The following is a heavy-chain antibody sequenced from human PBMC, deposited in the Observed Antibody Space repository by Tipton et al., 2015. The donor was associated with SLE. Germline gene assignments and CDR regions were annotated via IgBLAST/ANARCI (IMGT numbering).Heavy chain of an antibody. D-gene: IGHD1-26*01. J-gene: IGHJ3*02. CDR2: INHSGST. CDR3: AREVGATHHDAFDI. Sequence: LRLSCAVYGGSFSGYYWSWIRQPPGKGLEWIGEINHSGSTNYNPSLKSRVTISVDTSKNQFSLKLSSVTAADTAVYYCAREVGATHHDAFDIWGQGTMVTVSS. CDR1: GGSFSGYY. V-gene: IGHV4-34*01.